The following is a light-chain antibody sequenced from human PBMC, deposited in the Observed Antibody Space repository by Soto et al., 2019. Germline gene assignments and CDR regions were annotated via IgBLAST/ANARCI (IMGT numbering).Light chain of an antibody. CDR1: KNDICVYDF. J-gene: IGLJ1*01. Sequence: QSVLTQPPSASGSPGQSVTISYTGTKNDICVYDFVSWYQHHPVKAPRLIIYEVVQRPSGVPDRFSGSKSGNTASLTVSGLQPGNKPDIFSKQYPGRTTNAFGSGPKSTVL. CDR3: KQYPGRTTNA. V-gene: IGLV2-8*01. CDR2: EVV.